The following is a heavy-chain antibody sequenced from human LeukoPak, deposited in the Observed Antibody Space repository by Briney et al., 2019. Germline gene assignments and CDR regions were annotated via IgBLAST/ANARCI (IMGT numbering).Heavy chain of an antibody. CDR1: GGTFSSYA. J-gene: IGHJ5*02. CDR2: IIPIFGTA. V-gene: IGHV1-69*13. D-gene: IGHD2-8*01. CDR3: ARDNPSTILYSTRSFDP. Sequence: PKASVKVSCKASGGTFSSYAISWVRQAPGQGLEWMGGIIPIFGTANYAQKFQGRVTITADESTSTAYMELSSLRSEDTAVYYCARDNPSTILYSTRSFDPWGQGTLVTVSS.